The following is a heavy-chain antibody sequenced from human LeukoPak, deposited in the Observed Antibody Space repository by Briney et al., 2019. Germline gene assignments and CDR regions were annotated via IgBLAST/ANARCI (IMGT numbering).Heavy chain of an antibody. CDR2: VDLLGST. CDR3: AREGGPFRPLDY. Sequence: PSETLSLTCGVSGGSISNTNWWTWVRQPPGKGLEWIGEVDLLGSTNYNPSLGSRVTISIDKSENHVSLKLTSVAAADTAVYYCAREGGPFRPLDYSGQGTLVTVSS. D-gene: IGHD2/OR15-2a*01. V-gene: IGHV4-4*02. CDR1: GGSISNTNW. J-gene: IGHJ4*02.